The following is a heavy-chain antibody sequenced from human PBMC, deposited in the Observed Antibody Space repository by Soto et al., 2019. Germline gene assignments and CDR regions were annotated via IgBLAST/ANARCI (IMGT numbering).Heavy chain of an antibody. CDR2: IYHSGST. Sequence: SETLSRTCAVSGGSISSSNWCSWFRHPPWKGLEWIGEIYHSGSTNYNPSLKSRVTMSVDTSKNQFSLKLSSVTAADTAVYYCERDRTVLGKHYYEYYGMDFGGQGTTVT. J-gene: IGHJ6*02. D-gene: IGHD2-8*01. CDR3: ERDRTVLGKHYYEYYGMDF. V-gene: IGHV4-4*02. CDR1: GGSISSSNW.